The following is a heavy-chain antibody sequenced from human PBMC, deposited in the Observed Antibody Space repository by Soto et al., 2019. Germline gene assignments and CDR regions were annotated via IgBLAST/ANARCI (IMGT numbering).Heavy chain of an antibody. CDR3: AKEGAIPGEVDA. V-gene: IGHV1-46*01. CDR1: GFIFTDWF. Sequence: HLAQSGPEVKRPGASVKISCKASGFIFTDWFMHWVRQAPGQGPEWMGIINTSGGSSIYSQKFQDRATMTRDTSTSPLYLELSSLTSADTAVYYCAKEGAIPGEVDAWGQGTLVTVSS. CDR2: INTSGGSS. J-gene: IGHJ1*01. D-gene: IGHD2-21*01.